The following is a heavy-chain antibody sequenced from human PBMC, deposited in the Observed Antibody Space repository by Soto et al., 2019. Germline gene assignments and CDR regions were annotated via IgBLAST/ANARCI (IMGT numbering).Heavy chain of an antibody. CDR3: ARDRGRYALDY. Sequence: QVQLVQSGAEVKKPGASVKVSCKASGYTFTSYGISWLRQAPGQGLEWMGWISAYNGNTNYALKLQGRVTMTTDTSTSTAYRELRSLIFDDSAVYYCARDRGRYALDYWGQGTLVTVSS. V-gene: IGHV1-18*01. J-gene: IGHJ4*02. CDR2: ISAYNGNT. CDR1: GYTFTSYG. D-gene: IGHD3-16*01.